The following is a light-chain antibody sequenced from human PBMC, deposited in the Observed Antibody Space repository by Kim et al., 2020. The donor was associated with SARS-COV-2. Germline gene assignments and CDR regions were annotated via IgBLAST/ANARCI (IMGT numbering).Light chain of an antibody. Sequence: APGKTARITCGGSNIGSKGVHWYQQKPGQAPVLVIYYNSDRPSGIPERFSGSNSGNTATLTISRVEAGDEADYYCQVWDSSSDHRVFGGGTQLTVL. CDR3: QVWDSSSDHRV. J-gene: IGLJ3*02. V-gene: IGLV3-21*04. CDR2: YNS. CDR1: NIGSKG.